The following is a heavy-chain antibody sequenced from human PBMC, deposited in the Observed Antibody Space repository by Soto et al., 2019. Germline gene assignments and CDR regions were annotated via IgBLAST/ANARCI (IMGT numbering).Heavy chain of an antibody. V-gene: IGHV3-23*01. CDR3: ARVSQDIVVVPGDNWFDP. Sequence: PGGSLRLSCAASGFTFSSYAMSWVRQAPGKGLEWVSAISGSGGSTYYADSVKGRFTISRDNSKNTLYLQMNSLRAEDTAVYYCARVSQDIVVVPGDNWFDPWGQGTLVTVSS. D-gene: IGHD2-2*01. CDR1: GFTFSSYA. CDR2: ISGSGGST. J-gene: IGHJ5*02.